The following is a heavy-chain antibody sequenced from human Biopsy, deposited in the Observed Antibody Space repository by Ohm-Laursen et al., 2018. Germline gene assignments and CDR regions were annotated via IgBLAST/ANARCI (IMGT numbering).Heavy chain of an antibody. Sequence: GQTLSLTCAASGITTRSYWMSWIRQAPGKGLEWVANIKRDGSEKNYVASVKGRFTISRDNAKKSLYLQMNSLRAEDTAVYYCARDTRWSPYGMDVWGQGTTVTVSS. CDR1: GITTRSYW. V-gene: IGHV3-7*03. D-gene: IGHD4-23*01. CDR2: IKRDGSEK. J-gene: IGHJ6*02. CDR3: ARDTRWSPYGMDV.